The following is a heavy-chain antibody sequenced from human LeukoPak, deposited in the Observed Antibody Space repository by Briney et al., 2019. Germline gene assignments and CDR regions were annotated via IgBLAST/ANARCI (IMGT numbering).Heavy chain of an antibody. CDR2: IIPIFGTA. D-gene: IGHD6-13*01. CDR1: GGTFSSYA. CDR3: ARVVAAAATLDYYYGMDV. J-gene: IGHJ6*02. V-gene: IGHV1-69*01. Sequence: ASVTVYCTASGGTFSSYAISWVRQAPGQGLEWMGGIIPIFGTANYAQKFQGRVTITADESTSTAYMELSSLRSEDTAVYYCARVVAAAATLDYYYGMDVWGQGTTVTVSS.